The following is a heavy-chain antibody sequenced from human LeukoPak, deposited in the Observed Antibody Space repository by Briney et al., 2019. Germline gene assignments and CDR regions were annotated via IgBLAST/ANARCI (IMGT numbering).Heavy chain of an antibody. CDR3: ARGAAALYIYYGMDV. J-gene: IGHJ6*02. CDR1: GFTFSSYV. V-gene: IGHV3-33*01. Sequence: PGGSLRLSCAASGFTFSSYVMHWVRQAPGKGLEWVAVIWYDGSNKYYADSVKGRFTISRDNSKNTLYLQMNSLRAEDTAVYYCARGAAALYIYYGMDVWGQGTTVTVSS. D-gene: IGHD6-13*01. CDR2: IWYDGSNK.